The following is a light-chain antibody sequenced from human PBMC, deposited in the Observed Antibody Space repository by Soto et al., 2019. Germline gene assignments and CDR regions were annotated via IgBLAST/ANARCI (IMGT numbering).Light chain of an antibody. CDR1: QSVTSNY. CDR3: QQYGNSPLT. J-gene: IGKJ4*01. Sequence: EIVLTQSPGTLSLSPGERVTLSCRASQSVTSNYLAWYQQKPGQAPGLLIHGASSRATGIPDRFSGRGSGTDFTLTISRLEPEDYAVYYCQQYGNSPLTCGGGTKVEIK. V-gene: IGKV3-20*01. CDR2: GAS.